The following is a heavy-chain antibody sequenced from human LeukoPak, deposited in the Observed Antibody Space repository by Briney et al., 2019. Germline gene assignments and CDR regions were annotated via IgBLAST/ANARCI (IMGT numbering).Heavy chain of an antibody. D-gene: IGHD2-8*02. Sequence: PGGSLRLSCAASGFTFSSYAMHWVRQAPGKGLEWVAVISYDGSNKYYADSVKGRFTISRDNSKNTLYLQMNSLRAEDTAIYFCARAWSRVDAFDIWGQGTTVIVSS. CDR2: ISYDGSNK. CDR1: GFTFSSYA. CDR3: ARAWSRVDAFDI. V-gene: IGHV3-30*04. J-gene: IGHJ3*02.